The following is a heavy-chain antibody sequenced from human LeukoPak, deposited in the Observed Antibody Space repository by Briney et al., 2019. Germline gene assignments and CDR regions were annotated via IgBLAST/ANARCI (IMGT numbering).Heavy chain of an antibody. Sequence: SSETLSLTCAVYGGSFSGYFWSWIRQPPGNGLEWVGEINHSGSTNYNPSLKSRVTISVDTSKNQFSLKLSSVAAADTAVYYCARDLVAARARGYMDVWGKGTTVTVSS. V-gene: IGHV4-34*01. CDR1: GGSFSGYF. CDR2: INHSGST. CDR3: ARDLVAARARGYMDV. D-gene: IGHD6-6*01. J-gene: IGHJ6*03.